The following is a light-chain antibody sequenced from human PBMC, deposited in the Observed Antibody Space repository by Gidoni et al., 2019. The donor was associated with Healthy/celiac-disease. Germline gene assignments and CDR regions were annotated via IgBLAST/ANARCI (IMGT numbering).Light chain of an antibody. CDR3: QKYNSAPLT. V-gene: IGKV1-27*01. Sequence: DIQMTQSPSSLSASVGDRVTITCRASQSISNYLAWYQQKPGKVPKLLIYAASTLQSGVPSRFSGSGSGTDFTLTISSLQPEDVATYYCQKYNSAPLTFXHXTRLEIK. J-gene: IGKJ5*01. CDR2: AAS. CDR1: QSISNY.